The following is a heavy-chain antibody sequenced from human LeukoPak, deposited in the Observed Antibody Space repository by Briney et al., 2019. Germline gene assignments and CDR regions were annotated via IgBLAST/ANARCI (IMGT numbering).Heavy chain of an antibody. V-gene: IGHV1-24*01. Sequence: ASVKVSCKVSGYTLTELSIHWVRQAPGKGLEWMGGFNPEDGEKIYVQKFQGRVTMTGDTSIDTAYMELSSLRSEDTAMYYCATDPVGYCSSDSCYSVDYWGQGTLVTVSS. CDR2: FNPEDGEK. J-gene: IGHJ4*02. CDR1: GYTLTELS. D-gene: IGHD2-15*01. CDR3: ATDPVGYCSSDSCYSVDY.